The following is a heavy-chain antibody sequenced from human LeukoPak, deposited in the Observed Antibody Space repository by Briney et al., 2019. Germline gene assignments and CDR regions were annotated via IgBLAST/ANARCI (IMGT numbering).Heavy chain of an antibody. CDR2: ISGSGGST. CDR1: GFTFSSYA. J-gene: IGHJ4*02. V-gene: IGHV3-23*01. CDR3: AKDDFGIVGATTFDY. Sequence: GGSLRLSCAASGFTFSSYAMSWVRQAPGKGLEWVSAISGSGGSTYYADSVKGRFTISRDNSKNTLYLQMNSLRAEDTAVYYCAKDDFGIVGATTFDYWGQGTLVTVSS. D-gene: IGHD1-26*01.